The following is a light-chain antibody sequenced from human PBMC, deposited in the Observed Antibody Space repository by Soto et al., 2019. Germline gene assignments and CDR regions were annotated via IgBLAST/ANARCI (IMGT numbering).Light chain of an antibody. Sequence: EIVLTQSPATLSLSPGERATLSCRASQSISRSLAWYQQKPGQAPRLLIYDAYNRATGIPPRFSGSGSGTDFTLTISSLEPEDSAVYYCQQRHMWPITFGQGTRLEIK. CDR1: QSISRS. J-gene: IGKJ5*01. V-gene: IGKV3-11*01. CDR2: DAY. CDR3: QQRHMWPIT.